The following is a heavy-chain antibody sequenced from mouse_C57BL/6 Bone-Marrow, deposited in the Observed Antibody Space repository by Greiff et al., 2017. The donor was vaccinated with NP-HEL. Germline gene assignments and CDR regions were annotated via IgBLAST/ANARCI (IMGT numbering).Heavy chain of an antibody. D-gene: IGHD1-1*01. CDR2: IYPFSGST. J-gene: IGHJ2*01. Sequence: QVQLQQPGAELVKPGASVKLSCKASGYTFTSYWMPRVKQRPGQGLEWIGMIYPFSGSTNYNEKFKSKATLTVDKSSSTAYMQLSSLTSEDSAVYYCARGRGSTLYYFDYWGQGTTLTVSS. V-gene: IGHV1-64*01. CDR3: ARGRGSTLYYFDY. CDR1: GYTFTSYW.